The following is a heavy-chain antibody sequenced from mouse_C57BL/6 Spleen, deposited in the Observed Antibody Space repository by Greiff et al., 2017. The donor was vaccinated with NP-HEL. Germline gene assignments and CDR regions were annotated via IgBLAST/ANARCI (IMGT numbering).Heavy chain of an antibody. J-gene: IGHJ1*03. D-gene: IGHD1-1*01. CDR3: ARVYYGSSYVRYFDV. Sequence: DVQLQESGPGLVKPSQSLSLTCSVTGYSITSGYYWNWIRQFPGNKLEWMGYISYDGSNNYNPSLKNRISITRDTSKNQFFLKLNSVTTEDTATYYCARVYYGSSYVRYFDVWGTGTTVTVSS. CDR1: GYSITSGYY. V-gene: IGHV3-6*01. CDR2: ISYDGSN.